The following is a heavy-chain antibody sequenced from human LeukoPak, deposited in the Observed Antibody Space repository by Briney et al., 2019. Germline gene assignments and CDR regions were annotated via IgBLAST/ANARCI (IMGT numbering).Heavy chain of an antibody. CDR3: AILNDAFDI. J-gene: IGHJ3*02. CDR2: ISWNSGSI. CDR1: GFIFDAYA. V-gene: IGHV3-9*01. Sequence: HPGRSLRLSCAASGFIFDAYAMHWVRQAPGKGLEWVSGISWNSGSIGYADSVGGRFTISRDNAKNSLYLQMNSLRAEDTALYYCAILNDAFDIWGQGTMVTVSS.